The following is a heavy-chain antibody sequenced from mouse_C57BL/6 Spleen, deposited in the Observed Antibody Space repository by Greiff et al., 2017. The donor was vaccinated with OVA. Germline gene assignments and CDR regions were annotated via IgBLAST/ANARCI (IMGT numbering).Heavy chain of an antibody. CDR3: ARYGNSSYYAMDY. Sequence: VQVVESGPGLVQPSQSLSITCTVSGFSLTSYGVHWVRQSPGKGLEWLGVIWSGGSTDYNAAFISRLSISKDNSKSQVFFKMNSLQADDTAIYYCARYGNSSYYAMDYWGQGTSVTVSS. J-gene: IGHJ4*01. D-gene: IGHD2-1*01. V-gene: IGHV2-2*01. CDR1: GFSLTSYG. CDR2: IWSGGST.